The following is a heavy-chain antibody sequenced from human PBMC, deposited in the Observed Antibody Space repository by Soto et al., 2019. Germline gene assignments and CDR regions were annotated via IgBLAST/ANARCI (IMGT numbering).Heavy chain of an antibody. J-gene: IGHJ6*03. CDR3: AKAGITNSGVATQYFYYMDG. V-gene: IGHV3-23*01. CDR1: GFTFSSYA. CDR2: ISGSGGST. Sequence: GGSLRLSCAASGFTFSSYAMSWVGQAPGKGLEWVSAISGSGGSTYYADSVKGRFTISRDNSKNTLYLQMNSLRAEDTAVYYCAKAGITNSGVATQYFYYMDGWGKGTTVAVPS. D-gene: IGHD3-3*01.